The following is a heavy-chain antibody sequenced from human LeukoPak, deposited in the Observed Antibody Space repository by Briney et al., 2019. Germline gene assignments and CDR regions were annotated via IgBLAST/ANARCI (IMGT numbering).Heavy chain of an antibody. CDR2: INWNGGST. J-gene: IGHJ6*03. CDR3: ARLQQLFYYYYYMDV. Sequence: GGSLRLSCAASGFTFDDYGMSWVREAPGKGLEWVSGINWNGGSTGYADSVKGRFTISRDNAKNSLYLQMNSLRAEDTALYYCARLQQLFYYYYYMDVWGKGTTVTVSS. CDR1: GFTFDDYG. V-gene: IGHV3-20*04. D-gene: IGHD6-13*01.